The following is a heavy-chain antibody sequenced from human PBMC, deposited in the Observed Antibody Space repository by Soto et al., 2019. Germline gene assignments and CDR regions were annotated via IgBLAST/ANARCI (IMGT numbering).Heavy chain of an antibody. V-gene: IGHV4-39*01. CDR2: IYYRGNA. J-gene: IGHJ4*02. CDR1: DDSINSDKYY. Sequence: QLQLQESGPGLVKPSETLSLTCSVSDDSINSDKYYWGWIRQPPGKGLEWIGSIYYRGNAYYNPSHLTRVTISLDKSKSQCSLKLTSVTAADSAVYFCARLEGLATISYYFDFWGPGALVTVSS. CDR3: ARLEGLATISYYFDF. D-gene: IGHD3-9*01.